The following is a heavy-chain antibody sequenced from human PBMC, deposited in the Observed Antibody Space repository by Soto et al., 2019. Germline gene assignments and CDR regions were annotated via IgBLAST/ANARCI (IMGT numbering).Heavy chain of an antibody. V-gene: IGHV1-3*01. CDR2: INAGNGNT. J-gene: IGHJ3*02. Sequence: WASVKVSCKASGYTFTSYAMHWVRQAPGQRLEWMGWINAGNGNTKYSQKFQGRVTITRDTSASTAYMELSSLRSEDTAVYYCARVSAGTLAFDIWGQGTMVTVSS. CDR1: GYTFTSYA. D-gene: IGHD1-7*01. CDR3: ARVSAGTLAFDI.